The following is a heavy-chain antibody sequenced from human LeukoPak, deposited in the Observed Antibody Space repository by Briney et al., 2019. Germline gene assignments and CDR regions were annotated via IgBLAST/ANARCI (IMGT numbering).Heavy chain of an antibody. V-gene: IGHV1-2*02. CDR3: ARITQNYDSSGYYRYFQH. J-gene: IGHJ1*01. CDR2: INPNSGGT. D-gene: IGHD3-22*01. Sequence: ASVKVSCKASGYTFTGYYMHWVRQAPGQGLEWMGWINPNSGGTNYAQKLQGRVTMTRDTSISTAYMELSRLRSDDTAVYYCARITQNYDSSGYYRYFQHWGQGTLVTVSS. CDR1: GYTFTGYY.